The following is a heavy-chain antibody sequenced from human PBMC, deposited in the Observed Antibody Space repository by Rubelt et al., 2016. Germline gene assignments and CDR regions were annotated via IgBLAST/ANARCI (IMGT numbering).Heavy chain of an antibody. J-gene: IGHJ4*02. Sequence: QLQLQESGPGLVKPSETLSPTCTVSGGSISSSSYYWGWIRQPPGKGLEWIGSIYYRGSTYYNPSLKSRVPISVDTAKNQFSLKRSSVTAADTAVYYCARDPRAGTTSFDYWGQGTLVTVSS. CDR3: ARDPRAGTTSFDY. D-gene: IGHD1-7*01. CDR2: IYYRGST. V-gene: IGHV4-39*07. CDR1: GGSISSSSYY.